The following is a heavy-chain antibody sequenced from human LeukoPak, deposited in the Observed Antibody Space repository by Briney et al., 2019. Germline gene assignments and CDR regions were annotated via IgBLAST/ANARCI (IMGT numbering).Heavy chain of an antibody. CDR3: ARGGVLRYFDWVITPFDY. CDR1: GFTFSSYA. V-gene: IGHV3-30-3*01. CDR2: ISYDGSNK. D-gene: IGHD3-9*01. J-gene: IGHJ4*02. Sequence: PGGSLRLSCAASGFTFSSYAMHWVRQAPGKGLEWVAVISYDGSNKYYADSVKGRFTISRDNSKNTLYLQMNSLRAEDTAVYYCARGGVLRYFDWVITPFDYWGQGTLVTVSS.